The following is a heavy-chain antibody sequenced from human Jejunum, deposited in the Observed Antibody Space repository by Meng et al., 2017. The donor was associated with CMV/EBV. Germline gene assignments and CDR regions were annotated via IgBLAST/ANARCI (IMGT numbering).Heavy chain of an antibody. D-gene: IGHD1-26*01. Sequence: QGQLVQSGAEVKKPGTSVKVSCKASGYPFTDHFMHWVRQAPGQGLEWMAWINLNSGDTHSAQKFQGRVTMTRDTSISTAYMELRSLRSDDTAVYYCARVEVGITSGDYWGQGTLVTVSS. CDR1: GYPFTDHF. V-gene: IGHV1-2*02. CDR2: INLNSGDT. J-gene: IGHJ4*02. CDR3: ARVEVGITSGDY.